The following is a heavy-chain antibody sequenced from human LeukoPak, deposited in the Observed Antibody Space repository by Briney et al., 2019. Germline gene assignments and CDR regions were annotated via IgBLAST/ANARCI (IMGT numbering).Heavy chain of an antibody. V-gene: IGHV3-21*01. D-gene: IGHD5-18*01. CDR1: GFAFSDFS. J-gene: IGHJ4*02. CDR2: ISTTDTEKYI. Sequence: GGPLRLSCAASGFAFSDFSMVWVRQAPGKGLEWVSSISTTDTEKYIYYVDSVKGRFTISRDDAKSSLFLHMNSLRAEDTAVYYCAREGSSNGFYYFDFWGQGTLVTVSS. CDR3: AREGSSNGFYYFDF.